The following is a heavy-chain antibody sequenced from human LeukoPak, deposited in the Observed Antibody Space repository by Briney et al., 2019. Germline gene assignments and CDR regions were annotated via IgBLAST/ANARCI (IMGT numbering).Heavy chain of an antibody. V-gene: IGHV1-46*01. CDR1: GYTFTGYY. CDR3: ARVVGGYNYAPNIEY. Sequence: ASVKVSCKASGYTFTGYYMHWVRQAPGQGLEWMGIITPSRGSTTYAQNFQGRLTMTRDTSTSTVYMEMSSLTSEDTAVYYCARVVGGYNYAPNIEYWGQGTLVTVSS. CDR2: ITPSRGST. J-gene: IGHJ4*02. D-gene: IGHD5-18*01.